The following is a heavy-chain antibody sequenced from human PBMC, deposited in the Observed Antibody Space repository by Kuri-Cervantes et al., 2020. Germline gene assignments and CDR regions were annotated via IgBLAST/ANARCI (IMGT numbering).Heavy chain of an antibody. J-gene: IGHJ4*01. V-gene: IGHV1-2*02. CDR1: GYTFTSYG. D-gene: IGHD2-8*01. Sequence: ASVKVSCKASGYTFTSYGISWVRQAPRQGLEWIGWINPNSGGTKIAQQFQGRLTMTRETSITTAYMELRSLRSDDTAVYYCARVGSCSNGVCYMGGSDYWGQGTLVTVSS. CDR3: ARVGSCSNGVCYMGGSDY. CDR2: INPNSGGT.